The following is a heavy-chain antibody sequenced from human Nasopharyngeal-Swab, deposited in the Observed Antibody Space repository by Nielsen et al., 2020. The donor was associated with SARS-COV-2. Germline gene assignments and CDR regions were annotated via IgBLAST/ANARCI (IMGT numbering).Heavy chain of an antibody. J-gene: IGHJ4*02. CDR1: GGSFSGHQ. CDR3: ARDSSSWYPNAPFDY. D-gene: IGHD6-13*01. V-gene: IGHV4-34*01. Sequence: SETLSLTCAVYGGSFSGHQWSWVRQPPGKGLEWIGEVSHGGGTNYNPSLKSRVTMSVDTSKNQFSLKLSSVTAADTAVYYCARDSSSWYPNAPFDYWGQGTLVTVSS. CDR2: VSHGGGT.